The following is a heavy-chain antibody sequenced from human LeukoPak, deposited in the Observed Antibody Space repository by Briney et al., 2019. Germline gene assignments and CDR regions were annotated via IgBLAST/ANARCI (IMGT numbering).Heavy chain of an antibody. Sequence: GASVKVSCKASGFTFTNYGFTWVRQAPGQGLEWMSWISAYNGVTNYAQEFQGRVTMTTDPSTSTAYMELRSLRSDDTAVYYCARDGAAAGEFDYWGQGTLVTVSS. J-gene: IGHJ4*02. CDR2: ISAYNGVT. CDR1: GFTFTNYG. D-gene: IGHD6-25*01. V-gene: IGHV1-18*01. CDR3: ARDGAAAGEFDY.